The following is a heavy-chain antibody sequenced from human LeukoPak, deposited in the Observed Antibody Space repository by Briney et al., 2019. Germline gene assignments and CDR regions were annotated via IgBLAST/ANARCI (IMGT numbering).Heavy chain of an antibody. D-gene: IGHD3-9*01. V-gene: IGHV3-48*03. CDR1: GFTFSSYE. CDR2: ISSSGSTI. J-gene: IGHJ6*03. Sequence: PGGSLRLSCAASGFTFSSYEMNWVRQAPGKGLEWVSYISSSGSTIYYVDSVKGRFTISRDNSKNLLYLQMNSLRAEDTAVYYCARASNPSYYDILTGYYMDVWGKGTPVAVSS. CDR3: ARASNPSYYDILTGYYMDV.